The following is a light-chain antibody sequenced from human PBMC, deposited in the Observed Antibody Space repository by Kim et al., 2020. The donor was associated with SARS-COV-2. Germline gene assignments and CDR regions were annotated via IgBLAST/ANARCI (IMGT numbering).Light chain of an antibody. CDR2: AKN. CDR3: NSRDTNDNVV. J-gene: IGLJ2*01. CDR1: SIRSYY. Sequence: VALVQTVRIKCQGDSIRSYYTTWYQQKPGQAPILLIYAKNNRPSGIPDRFSGSSSGNTASLTITGAQAEDEADYYCNSRDTNDNVVFGGGTSLTVL. V-gene: IGLV3-19*01.